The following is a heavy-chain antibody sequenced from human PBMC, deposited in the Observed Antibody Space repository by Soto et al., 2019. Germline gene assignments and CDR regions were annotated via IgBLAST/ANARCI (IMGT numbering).Heavy chain of an antibody. J-gene: IGHJ5*01. CDR3: ARKGYGSGPNWFDS. CDR2: IYYSGNT. D-gene: IGHD3-10*01. V-gene: IGHV4-38-2*01. CDR1: DYSISNGYY. Sequence: TSETLSLTCAVSDYSISNGYYWGWIRQPPGKGLEWIGSIYYSGNTYYNPSLKSRVTISVDTSKNQFSLKLNSVTAADTAVYYCARKGYGSGPNWFDSWGQGNLVTVSS.